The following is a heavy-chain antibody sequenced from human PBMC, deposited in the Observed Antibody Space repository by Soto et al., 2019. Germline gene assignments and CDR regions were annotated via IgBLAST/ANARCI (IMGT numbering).Heavy chain of an antibody. CDR2: IIPISGTA. CDR1: GGTFSSYA. CDR3: ARSQGSSTSLEIYYYYYYGMDV. J-gene: IGHJ6*02. D-gene: IGHD2-2*01. Sequence: QVQLVQSGAEVKKPGSSVKVSCNASGGTFSSYAISWVRQAPGQGLEWMGGIIPISGTANYAQKFQGRVTITADESTNMELSSLRSEDTAVYYCARSQGSSTSLEIYYYYYYGMDVWGQGTTVTVSS. V-gene: IGHV1-69*01.